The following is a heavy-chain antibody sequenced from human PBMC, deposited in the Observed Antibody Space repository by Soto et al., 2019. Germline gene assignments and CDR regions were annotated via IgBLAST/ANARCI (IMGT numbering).Heavy chain of an antibody. CDR3: AKDSTGYFDY. CDR2: VSSSGANT. CDR1: GFTFISYA. Sequence: WGSLRLSCAASGFTFISYAIIWFRQAPGKGLEWVSAVSSSGANTYYADSVKGRFTISRDNSKNTLYLQMSSLRADDTAVYYCAKDSTGYFDYWGQGTLVTVSS. J-gene: IGHJ4*02. V-gene: IGHV3-23*01. D-gene: IGHD3-9*01.